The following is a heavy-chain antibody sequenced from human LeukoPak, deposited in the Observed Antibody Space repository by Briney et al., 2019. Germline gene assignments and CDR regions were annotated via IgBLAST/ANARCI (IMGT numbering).Heavy chain of an antibody. J-gene: IGHJ4*02. CDR1: GGSFSGYY. Sequence: SETLSLTCAVYGGSFSGYYWSWIRQPPGKGLEWIGYIYNIGTTLYSPSLKSRVTMSEDMSENQISLKLSSVTAADTAVYYCARHDVVPVIRRGFDFWGRGTLVTVSS. D-gene: IGHD2-21*02. CDR2: IYNIGTT. V-gene: IGHV4-59*08. CDR3: ARHDVVPVIRRGFDF.